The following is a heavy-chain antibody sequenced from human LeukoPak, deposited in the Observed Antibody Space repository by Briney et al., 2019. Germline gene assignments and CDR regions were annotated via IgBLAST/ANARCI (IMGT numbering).Heavy chain of an antibody. CDR3: ASLGQLVRGGDY. J-gene: IGHJ4*02. D-gene: IGHD6-13*01. Sequence: GGSLRLSCAASGFTFDDYAMHWVRQAPGKGLEWVSGISWNSGSIGYADSAKGRFTISRDNAKNSLYLQMNSLRAEDTALYYCASLGQLVRGGDYWGQGTLVTVSS. CDR1: GFTFDDYA. V-gene: IGHV3-9*01. CDR2: ISWNSGSI.